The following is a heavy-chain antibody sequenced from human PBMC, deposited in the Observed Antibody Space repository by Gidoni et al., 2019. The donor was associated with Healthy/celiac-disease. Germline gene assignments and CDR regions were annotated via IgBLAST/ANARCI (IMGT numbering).Heavy chain of an antibody. D-gene: IGHD6-19*01. J-gene: IGHJ6*02. CDR2: ISAYNGNT. Sequence: QVQLVQSGAEVKKPGASVKVSCKASGYTFTSYGISWVRQAPGQGLEWMGWISAYNGNTNYAQKLQGRVTMTTDTSTSTAYMELRSLRSDDTAVYYCARVPSREQWLVPGYYYGMDVWGQGTTVTVSS. CDR3: ARVPSREQWLVPGYYYGMDV. CDR1: GYTFTSYG. V-gene: IGHV1-18*04.